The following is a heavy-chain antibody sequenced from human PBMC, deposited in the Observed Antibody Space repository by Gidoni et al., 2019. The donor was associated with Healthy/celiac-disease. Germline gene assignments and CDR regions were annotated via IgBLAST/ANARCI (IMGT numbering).Heavy chain of an antibody. V-gene: IGHV2-26*01. CDR1: GFSLSNARMG. Sequence: QVTFKEPGPVLVKPTETLTLTCTVSGFSLSNARMGVSWNRQPPGKALEWLAHIFSHDDKSYSTSLKSRLTISKATPKSQVVLTRADRDPGNTATYYCARTRYYDILTGYFLPDYWGQGPLLTVSS. CDR2: IFSHDDK. D-gene: IGHD3-9*01. J-gene: IGHJ4*02. CDR3: ARTRYYDILTGYFLPDY.